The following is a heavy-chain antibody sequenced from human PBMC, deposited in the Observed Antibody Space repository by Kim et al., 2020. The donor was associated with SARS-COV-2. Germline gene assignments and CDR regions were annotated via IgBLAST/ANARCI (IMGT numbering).Heavy chain of an antibody. J-gene: IGHJ6*02. CDR2: INSDGSST. Sequence: GGSLRLSCAASGFTFSSYWMHWVRQAPGKGLVWVSRINSDGSSTSYADSVKGRFTISRDNAKNTLYLQMNSLRAEDTAVYYCARVLRSMYYYGSGSYFSGGEIYYYYGMDVWGQGTTVTVSS. D-gene: IGHD3-10*01. CDR3: ARVLRSMYYYGSGSYFSGGEIYYYYGMDV. CDR1: GFTFSSYW. V-gene: IGHV3-74*01.